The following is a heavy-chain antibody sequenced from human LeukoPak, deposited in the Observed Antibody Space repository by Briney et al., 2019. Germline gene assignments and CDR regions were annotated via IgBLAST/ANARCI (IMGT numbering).Heavy chain of an antibody. CDR1: GFTFSSYG. J-gene: IGHJ3*02. CDR2: IRYDGSNK. D-gene: IGHD2-2*01. V-gene: IGHV3-30*02. CDR3: AKVGDCSSTSCYLAFDI. Sequence: GGSLRLSCAASGFTFSSYGMHWVRQAPGKGLEWVAFIRYDGSNKYYADSVKGRFTISRDNSKNTLYLQMNSLRAEDTAVYYCAKVGDCSSTSCYLAFDIWGQGTMVTVSS.